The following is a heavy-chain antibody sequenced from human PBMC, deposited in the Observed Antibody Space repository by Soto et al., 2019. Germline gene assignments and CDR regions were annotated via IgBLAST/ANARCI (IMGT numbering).Heavy chain of an antibody. CDR3: ARHHSSGWYGDYFDY. CDR1: GGSISSYY. J-gene: IGHJ4*02. CDR2: IYYSGST. D-gene: IGHD6-19*01. Sequence: SETLSLTCTVSGGSISSYYWSWIRQPPGKGLEWIGYIYYSGSTNYNPSLKSRVTISVDTSKNQFSLKLSSVTAADTAVYYCARHHSSGWYGDYFDYWGQGTLVTVSS. V-gene: IGHV4-59*08.